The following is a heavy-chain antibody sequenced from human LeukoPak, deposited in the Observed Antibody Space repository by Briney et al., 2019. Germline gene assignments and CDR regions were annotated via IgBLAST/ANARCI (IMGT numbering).Heavy chain of an antibody. V-gene: IGHV1-2*02. CDR2: INPKSGGT. CDR1: GYTFSAYY. CDR3: ARVIAATTNSFYCGMDV. J-gene: IGHJ6*02. Sequence: ASAKVSCKASGYTFSAYYMHWVRQAPGQGLEWMGWINPKSGGTNYAQKFHGRITMTRDTSISTAYMELSSLRSEDTAVYYCARVIAATTNSFYCGMDVWGQGTTVTVSS. D-gene: IGHD6-6*01.